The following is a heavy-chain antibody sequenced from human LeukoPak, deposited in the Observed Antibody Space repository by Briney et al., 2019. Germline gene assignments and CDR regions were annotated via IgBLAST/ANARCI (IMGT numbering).Heavy chain of an antibody. V-gene: IGHV3-23*01. CDR3: ARGLGYYDSSGYLSRY. Sequence: PGGSLRLSCAASGFTFSSYAMSWVRQAPGKGLEWVSAISGSGGSTYYADSVKGRFTISRDNSKNTLYLQMNSLRAEDTAVYYCARGLGYYDSSGYLSRYWGQGTLVTVSS. J-gene: IGHJ4*02. CDR2: ISGSGGST. CDR1: GFTFSSYA. D-gene: IGHD3-22*01.